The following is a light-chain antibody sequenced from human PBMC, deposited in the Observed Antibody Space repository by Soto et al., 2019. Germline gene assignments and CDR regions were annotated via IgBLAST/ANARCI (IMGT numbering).Light chain of an antibody. CDR2: DVS. J-gene: IGLJ1*01. V-gene: IGLV2-14*01. Sequence: QSALTQPASVSGSPGQSIAISCTGTSSDVGGYSYVSWYQQQPGKAPKLVISDVSNRPSGVSDRFSGSKSGYTASLTISGLQTEDEADYYCASYTTSSTYVFGTGTKLTVL. CDR3: ASYTTSSTYV. CDR1: SSDVGGYSY.